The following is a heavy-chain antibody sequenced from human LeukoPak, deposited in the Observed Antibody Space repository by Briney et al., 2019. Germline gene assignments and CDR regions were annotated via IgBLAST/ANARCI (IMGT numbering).Heavy chain of an antibody. CDR3: AKDYDFWSGYYDY. CDR2: IYSGGST. J-gene: IGHJ4*02. D-gene: IGHD3-3*01. CDR1: GFTVSSNY. V-gene: IGHV3-53*01. Sequence: GGSLRLSCAASGFTVSSNYMSWVRQAPGKGLEWVSVIYSGGSTYYADSVKGRFTISRDNSKNTLYLQMNSLRAEDTAVYYCAKDYDFWSGYYDYWGQGTLVTVSS.